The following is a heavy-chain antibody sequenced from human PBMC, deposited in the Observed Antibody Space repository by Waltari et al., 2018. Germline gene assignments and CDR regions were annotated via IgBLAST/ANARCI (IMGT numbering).Heavy chain of an antibody. CDR1: GFTFSSYA. Sequence: EVQLLESGGGLVQPGGSLRLSCAASGFTFSSYAMSWVRQAPGKGLEWVSVIYSGGRTYYADSVKGRFTISRDNSKNTLYLQMNSLRAEDTAVYYCAKDSSGIVVVISHFDYWGQGTLVTVSS. D-gene: IGHD3-22*01. CDR3: AKDSSGIVVVISHFDY. CDR2: IYSGGRT. V-gene: IGHV3-23*03. J-gene: IGHJ4*02.